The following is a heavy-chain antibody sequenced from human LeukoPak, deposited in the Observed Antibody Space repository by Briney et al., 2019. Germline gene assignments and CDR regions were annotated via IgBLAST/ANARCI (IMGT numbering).Heavy chain of an antibody. CDR2: ISGYNGIT. V-gene: IGHV1-18*01. CDR1: GYTFGSYG. J-gene: IGHJ4*02. Sequence: GASVKVSCKTFGYTFGSYGTTWVRQAPGQGLEWMGWISGYNGITNYAQKVQDRVTMTTDTSTSTAYMELRSLRSDDTAVYYCARDGPYHDSSGSYYAVGDDYWGQGTLVTVSS. CDR3: ARDGPYHDSSGSYYAVGDDY. D-gene: IGHD3-22*01.